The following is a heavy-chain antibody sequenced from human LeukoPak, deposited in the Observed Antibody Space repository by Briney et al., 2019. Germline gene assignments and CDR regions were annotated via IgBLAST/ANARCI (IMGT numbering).Heavy chain of an antibody. CDR3: VRELVVVVPAAMMFDP. V-gene: IGHV1-3*01. CDR1: GYTFTSYA. Sequence: ASVKVSCKASGYTFTSYAMHWVRQAPGQRLEWMGWINAGNGNTKYSQKFQGRVTITRDTSASTAYMELSSLRSEDTAVYYCVRELVVVVPAAMMFDPWGQGTLVTVSS. CDR2: INAGNGNT. J-gene: IGHJ5*02. D-gene: IGHD2-2*01.